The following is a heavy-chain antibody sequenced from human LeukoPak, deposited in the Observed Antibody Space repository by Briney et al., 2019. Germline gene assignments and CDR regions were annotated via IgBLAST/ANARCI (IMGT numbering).Heavy chain of an antibody. CDR2: INTDGSTT. J-gene: IGHJ4*02. V-gene: IGHV3-74*01. D-gene: IGHD3-22*01. CDR3: AREGYYDSSGPFDY. Sequence: GGSLRLSCAASGFTFSSHWMHWVRQAPGKGLVWVSRINTDGSTTTYADSVKDRFTVSRDNAKNTLYLQMNSLRAEDTAVYYCAREGYYDSSGPFDYWGQGTLVTVSS. CDR1: GFTFSSHW.